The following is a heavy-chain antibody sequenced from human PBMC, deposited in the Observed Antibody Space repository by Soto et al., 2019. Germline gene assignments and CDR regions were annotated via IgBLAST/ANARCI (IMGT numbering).Heavy chain of an antibody. D-gene: IGHD3-9*01. CDR2: ISSSGSTI. J-gene: IGHJ6*02. CDR1: GFTFGDYY. CDR3: VRDEGGGDILTGYYYYYGMDV. V-gene: IGHV3-11*01. Sequence: GSLRLSCAASGFTFGDYYMSWIRQAPGKGLEWVSYISSSGSTIYYADSVKGRFTISRDNAKNSLYLQMNSLRAEGTAVYYCVRDEGGGDILTGYYYYYGMDVWGQGTTVTVSS.